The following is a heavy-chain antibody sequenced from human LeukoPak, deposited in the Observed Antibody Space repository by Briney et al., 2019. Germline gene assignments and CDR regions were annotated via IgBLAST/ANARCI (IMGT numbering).Heavy chain of an antibody. J-gene: IGHJ5*02. CDR1: GFSISSYE. CDR2: ISSGSSTI. D-gene: IGHD3-22*01. CDR3: AKDHYDSSGYYLGDWFDP. Sequence: RPGGSLRLSCAASGFSISSYEMIWVRQAPGKGLEWVSYISSGSSTIYYADSVKGRFTISRDNSKNTLYLQMNSLRAEDTAVYYCAKDHYDSSGYYLGDWFDPWGQGTLVTVSS. V-gene: IGHV3-48*03.